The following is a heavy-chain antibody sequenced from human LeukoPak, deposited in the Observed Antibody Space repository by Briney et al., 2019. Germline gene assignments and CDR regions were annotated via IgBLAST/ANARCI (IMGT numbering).Heavy chain of an antibody. CDR2: ISPYNGNT. V-gene: IGHV1-18*01. CDR3: ARQGCEDPFEI. D-gene: IGHD2-15*01. Sequence: ASVKLRLTASGSAFTKFGVSRVREAPGQGLEWMGWISPYNGNTDYPKKVRGRVTMTTDTSRSTTSMQLRRLRSDATAVYYCARQGCEDPFEIWGDRGILAVSS. CDR1: GSAFTKFG. J-gene: IGHJ3*02.